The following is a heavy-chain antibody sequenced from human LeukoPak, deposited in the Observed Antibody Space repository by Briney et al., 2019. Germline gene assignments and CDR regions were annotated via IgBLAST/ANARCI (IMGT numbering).Heavy chain of an antibody. Sequence: PGGSLRLSCAASGFPFNAYWMTWVRQAPGKGLEWVANIRQDGDTKYYVDSVKGRSTISRDNAMNSLYLQMNSLRAEDTAIYYRARSLPYGTTWYGRSDFWGQGTLVTVSS. CDR2: IRQDGDTK. V-gene: IGHV3-7*03. D-gene: IGHD6-13*01. J-gene: IGHJ4*02. CDR1: GFPFNAYW. CDR3: ARSLPYGTTWYGRSDF.